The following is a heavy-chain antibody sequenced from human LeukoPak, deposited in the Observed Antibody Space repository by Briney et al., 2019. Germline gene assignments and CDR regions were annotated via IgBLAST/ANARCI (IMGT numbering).Heavy chain of an antibody. CDR2: IIPIFGTA. CDR3: AREDWLLHYFDS. D-gene: IGHD3-9*01. J-gene: IGHJ4*02. Sequence: GASVKVSCKASGGTFSSYAISWVRQAPGQGLEWMGGIIPIFGTANYAQKFQGRVTITTDESTSTAYMELSSLRSEDTAVYYCAREDWLLHYFDSWGQGTLVTVSS. CDR1: GGTFSSYA. V-gene: IGHV1-69*05.